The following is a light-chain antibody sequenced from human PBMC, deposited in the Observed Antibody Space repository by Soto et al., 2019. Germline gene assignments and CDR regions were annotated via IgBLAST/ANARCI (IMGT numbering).Light chain of an antibody. CDR2: GAS. V-gene: IGKV3-15*01. J-gene: IGKJ5*01. CDR1: ESVNHN. CDR3: HQYNNWPPNT. Sequence: DIVMTQSPATLSASPGESTTLSCRASESVNHNFAGYQQKPGQPPRRLIYGASSRAPGVPARFSGSGTGTEFTLTISSLQSEDFAVYYCHQYNNWPPNTFGQGTRLEMK.